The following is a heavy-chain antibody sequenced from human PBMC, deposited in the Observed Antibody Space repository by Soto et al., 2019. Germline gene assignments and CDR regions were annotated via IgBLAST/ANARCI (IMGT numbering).Heavy chain of an antibody. Sequence: GASVKVSCKASGGTFSSYAISWVRQAPGQGLEWMGGIIPIFGTANYAQKFQGRVTITADESTSTAYMELSSLRSEDTAVYYCAREKESCSGGSCSAYYYGMDVWGQGTTVTV. V-gene: IGHV1-69*13. CDR1: GGTFSSYA. D-gene: IGHD2-15*01. J-gene: IGHJ6*02. CDR2: IIPIFGTA. CDR3: AREKESCSGGSCSAYYYGMDV.